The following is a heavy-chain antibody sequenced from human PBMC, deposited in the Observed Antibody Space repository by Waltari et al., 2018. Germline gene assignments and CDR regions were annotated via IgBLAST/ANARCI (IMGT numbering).Heavy chain of an antibody. V-gene: IGHV1-69*08. CDR1: GGTFSSYA. Sequence: QVQLVQSGAEVKKPGSSVKVSCKASGGTFSSYAISWVRQAPGQGLGWMGRVIPIFGTANDAQKFQGRVTITADKSTSTAYMELSSLRSEDTAVYYCASGPIYGSGSYADYWGQGTLVTVSS. CDR2: VIPIFGTA. D-gene: IGHD3-10*01. CDR3: ASGPIYGSGSYADY. J-gene: IGHJ4*02.